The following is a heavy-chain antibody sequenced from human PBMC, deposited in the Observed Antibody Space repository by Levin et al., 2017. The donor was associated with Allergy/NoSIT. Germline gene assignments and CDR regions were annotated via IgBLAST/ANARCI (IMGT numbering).Heavy chain of an antibody. J-gene: IGHJ4*02. Sequence: GGSLRLSCAASGLTFRSFAMAWVRQAPGKGLEWVSGISGGGGNTYYADSVKGRFTISRDNSNNTVYLQMNSLRAEDTAVYYCAKDCGRSCSGGTRSYFFDSWGQGTLVTVSS. CDR2: ISGGGGNT. V-gene: IGHV3-23*01. CDR1: GLTFRSFA. D-gene: IGHD2-15*01. CDR3: AKDCGRSCSGGTRSYFFDS.